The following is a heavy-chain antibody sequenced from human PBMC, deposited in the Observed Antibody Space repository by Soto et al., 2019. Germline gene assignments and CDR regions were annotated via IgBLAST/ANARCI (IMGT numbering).Heavy chain of an antibody. J-gene: IGHJ4*02. CDR3: ARGWGLVS. CDR2: IIPIHGTT. V-gene: IGHV1-69*01. CDR1: GGSLTSYP. Sequence: QMEQSGAEVRKPGSSVKVSCNPSGGSLTSYPMAWVRQAPGQGFEWMGGIIPIHGTTEYAQKFQGRVTITADESTNRATLELTGLTSEDTAVYYCARGWGLVSWGQGTLVTVSS. D-gene: IGHD3-16*01.